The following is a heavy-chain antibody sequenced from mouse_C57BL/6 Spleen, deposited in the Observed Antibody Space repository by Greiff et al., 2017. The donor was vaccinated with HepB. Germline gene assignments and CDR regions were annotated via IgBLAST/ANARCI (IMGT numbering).Heavy chain of an antibody. CDR3: ARGTGYYFDD. CDR2: IDPSDSYT. CDR1: GYTFTSYW. J-gene: IGHJ2*01. D-gene: IGHD4-1*01. Sequence: QVQLQQPGAELVKPGASVKLSCKASGYTFTSYWMQWVKQRPGQGLEWIGEIDPSDSYTNYNQKFKGKATLTVDTSSSTAYMQLSSLTSEDSAVYYCARGTGYYFDDWGQGTTLTVSS. V-gene: IGHV1-50*01.